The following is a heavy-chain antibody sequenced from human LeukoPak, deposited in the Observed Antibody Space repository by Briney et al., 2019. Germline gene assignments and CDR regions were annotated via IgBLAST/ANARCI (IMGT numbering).Heavy chain of an antibody. CDR2: INHSGST. Sequence: SETLSLTCTVSGGSISSRSYYWGWIRQPPGKGLEWIGEINHSGSTNYNPSLKSRVTISVDTSKNQFSLKLSSVTAADTAVYYCARRPYYYGSGSYYRYWGQGTLVTVSS. J-gene: IGHJ4*02. CDR1: GGSISSRSYY. D-gene: IGHD3-10*01. V-gene: IGHV4-39*07. CDR3: ARRPYYYGSGSYYRY.